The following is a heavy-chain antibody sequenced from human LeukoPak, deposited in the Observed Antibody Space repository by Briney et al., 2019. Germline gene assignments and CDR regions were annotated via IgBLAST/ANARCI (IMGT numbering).Heavy chain of an antibody. CDR2: INPNSGGT. Sequence: GASVKVSCKASGYTFTGSYMHWVRQAPGQGLEWMGWINPNSGGTNYARKFQGRVTKTRDASISTACMDLRRLRSDDTAVYYCARDSVVRGVMGNWFDPWGQGTLVTVSS. D-gene: IGHD3-10*01. CDR1: GYTFTGSY. J-gene: IGHJ5*02. V-gene: IGHV1-2*02. CDR3: ARDSVVRGVMGNWFDP.